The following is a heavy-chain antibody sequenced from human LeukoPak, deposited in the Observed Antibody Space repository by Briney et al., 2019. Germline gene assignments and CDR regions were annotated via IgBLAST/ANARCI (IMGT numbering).Heavy chain of an antibody. Sequence: PSETLSLTCTVSGSITSYYWTWIRQPPGQGLEWIGYVYHSGDTNYNPSLKSRVTTFVDTSRNQFSLKLTSVTAADTAVYYCARALSNWFDPWGQGTLVTVSS. CDR1: GSITSYY. CDR3: ARALSNWFDP. J-gene: IGHJ5*02. D-gene: IGHD2/OR15-2a*01. V-gene: IGHV4-59*01. CDR2: VYHSGDT.